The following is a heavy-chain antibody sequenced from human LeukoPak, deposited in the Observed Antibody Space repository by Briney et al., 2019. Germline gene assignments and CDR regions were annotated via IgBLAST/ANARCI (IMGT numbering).Heavy chain of an antibody. CDR2: ISSSGTPI. CDR1: GFTFTNYG. CDR3: ARTAKDIVIVPASYYMDV. J-gene: IGHJ6*03. V-gene: IGHV3-21*01. D-gene: IGHD2-2*01. Sequence: GVLRLSCAASGFTFTNYGMNWVRQPPGKGLEWVSSISSSGTPIDYADSVKGRFTVSRDSATNSLYLQMNSLRAEDTAVYYCARTAKDIVIVPASYYMDVWGKGTTVTVSS.